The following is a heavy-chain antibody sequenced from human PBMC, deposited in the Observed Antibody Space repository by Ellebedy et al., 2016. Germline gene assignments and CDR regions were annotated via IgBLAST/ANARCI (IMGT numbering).Heavy chain of an antibody. D-gene: IGHD3-16*01. Sequence: ASVKVSXXTSGYIFNSFGISWVRQAPGQGLEWMGWISAYNGDTNYAQKLQGRVTMTTDTSTSTAYMELRSLRSDDTAIYYCARDLGVHWYFDLWGRGTLVTVSS. J-gene: IGHJ2*01. CDR3: ARDLGVHWYFDL. CDR1: GYIFNSFG. V-gene: IGHV1-18*01. CDR2: ISAYNGDT.